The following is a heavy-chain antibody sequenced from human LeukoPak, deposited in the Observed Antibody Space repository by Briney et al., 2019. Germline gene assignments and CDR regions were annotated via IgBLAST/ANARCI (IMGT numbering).Heavy chain of an antibody. CDR3: ARDLKTPPSDYYDSSGAFDY. D-gene: IGHD3-22*01. CDR1: GFTFSSYG. J-gene: IGHJ4*02. V-gene: IGHV3-33*01. Sequence: GGSLRLSCAASGFTFSSYGMHWVRQAPGKGLEWVAVIWYDGSNKYYADSVKGRFTISRDNSKNTLYLQMNSLRAEDTAVYYCARDLKTPPSDYYDSSGAFDYWGQGTLVTVSS. CDR2: IWYDGSNK.